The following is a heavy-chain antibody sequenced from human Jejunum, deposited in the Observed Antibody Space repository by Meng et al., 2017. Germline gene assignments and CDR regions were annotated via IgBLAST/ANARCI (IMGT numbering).Heavy chain of an antibody. D-gene: IGHD3-16*01. Sequence: SETLSLTCTVSGASVDSGSYHWSWVRQPPGKGLECIGYTYNGWSTYYNPSLKSRVSMSVHTSKNQFSLTRGSVTATDPAVYYCNAYTAGGGGWGSWGQGTLVTVSS. CDR3: NAYTAGGGGWGS. V-gene: IGHV4-30-4*01. CDR2: TYNGWST. CDR1: GASVDSGSYH. J-gene: IGHJ5*02.